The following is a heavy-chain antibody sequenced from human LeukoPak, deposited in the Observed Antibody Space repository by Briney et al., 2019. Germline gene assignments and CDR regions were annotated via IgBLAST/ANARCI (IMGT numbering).Heavy chain of an antibody. CDR1: GFIFSNDG. V-gene: IGHV3-30*18. CDR2: ISYDGNDK. Sequence: PGKSLRLPCAASGFIFSNDGMRWVRQAPGKGLEWVAGISYDGNDKYYADSVKGRFTISRDNSMSALFLQMNSPTSDDTAVYYCAKVRGPILGYFDFWGQGTLVIVSS. J-gene: IGHJ4*02. CDR3: AKVRGPILGYFDF. D-gene: IGHD2-15*01.